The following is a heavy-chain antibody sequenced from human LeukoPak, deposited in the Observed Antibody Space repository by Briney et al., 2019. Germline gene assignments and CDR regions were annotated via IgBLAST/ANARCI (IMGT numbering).Heavy chain of an antibody. V-gene: IGHV3-30-3*01. CDR3: AKGGSGYYAGPSNDFDY. CDR2: ISYDGSNK. D-gene: IGHD3-22*01. J-gene: IGHJ4*02. Sequence: GGSLRLSCAASGFTFSSYAMHWVRQAPGKGLEWVAVISYDGSNKYYADSVKGRFTISRDNSKNTLYLQMNSLRAEDTAVYYCAKGGSGYYAGPSNDFDYWGQGTLVTVSS. CDR1: GFTFSSYA.